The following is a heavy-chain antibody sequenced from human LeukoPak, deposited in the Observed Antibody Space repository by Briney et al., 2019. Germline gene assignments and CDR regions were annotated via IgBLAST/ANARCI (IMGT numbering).Heavy chain of an antibody. Sequence: GGSLRLSCAASGFTFTNYWMSWVRQAPGKGPEWVANIKHDESKTYYDDSVKGRFTISRDDAKNSLFLQMNSLRAEDTAVYYCARDASLYCAGDTCYWAFDHWGQGTLVTVSS. D-gene: IGHD2-21*02. J-gene: IGHJ4*02. V-gene: IGHV3-7*01. CDR2: IKHDESKT. CDR1: GFTFTNYW. CDR3: ARDASLYCAGDTCYWAFDH.